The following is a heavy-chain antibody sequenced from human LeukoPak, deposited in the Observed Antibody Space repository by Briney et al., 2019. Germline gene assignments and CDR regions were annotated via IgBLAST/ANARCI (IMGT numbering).Heavy chain of an antibody. J-gene: IGHJ4*02. D-gene: IGHD6-19*01. Sequence: GGSLRLSCAASGFTFSSYGMHWVRQAPGKGLGWVAFIRNDGNSIYYADSVKGRLTISRDNSKNTLYLQMNSLRTEDTAVYYCAKDQGYSSGYFDYWGQGTLVTVSS. CDR1: GFTFSSYG. CDR2: IRNDGNSI. V-gene: IGHV3-30*02. CDR3: AKDQGYSSGYFDY.